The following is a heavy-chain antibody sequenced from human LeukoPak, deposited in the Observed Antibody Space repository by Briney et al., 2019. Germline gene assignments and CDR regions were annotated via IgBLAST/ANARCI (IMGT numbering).Heavy chain of an antibody. CDR3: ARVGSALLLRYFDWSDWYFDL. D-gene: IGHD3-9*01. J-gene: IGHJ2*01. CDR2: IGTIPGVT. CDR1: GFTFSNYA. Sequence: GGSLRLSCAASGFTFSNYAMSWVRQAPGEGLEWGSVIGTIPGVTYYTESVKGRFTISRDNSKNTVYLQMNSLRAEDTAVYYCARVGSALLLRYFDWSDWYFDLWGRGTLVTVSS. V-gene: IGHV3-23*01.